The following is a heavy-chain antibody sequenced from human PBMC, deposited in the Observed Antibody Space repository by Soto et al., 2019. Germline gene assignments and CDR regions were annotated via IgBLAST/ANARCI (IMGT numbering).Heavy chain of an antibody. CDR2: VYYNGGS. Sequence: SETLSLTCSVSGDSISSSGNYWCWIRQPPGKGLEWIGSVYYNGGSYYNPSLKSRVTISLDTSKNQFSLKLNSLSAADTALYYCASRNHGDYGHVECWGRGTLVTVYS. D-gene: IGHD4-17*01. J-gene: IGHJ4*02. V-gene: IGHV4-39*01. CDR3: ASRNHGDYGHVEC. CDR1: GDSISSSGNY.